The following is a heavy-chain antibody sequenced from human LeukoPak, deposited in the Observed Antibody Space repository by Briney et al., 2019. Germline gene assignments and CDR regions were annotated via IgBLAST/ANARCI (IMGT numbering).Heavy chain of an antibody. CDR3: AITVGTYYYGMDV. J-gene: IGHJ6*02. Sequence: PGGSLRLSCAASGFTFSSFWMGWVRQAPGKGLEWVASIKYDESEIHYVDSVKGRFTISRDNAKNSLYLQMNSLRAEDTAVYYCAITVGTYYYGMDVWGQGTTVTVSS. CDR2: IKYDESEI. D-gene: IGHD6-19*01. CDR1: GFTFSSFW. V-gene: IGHV3-7*01.